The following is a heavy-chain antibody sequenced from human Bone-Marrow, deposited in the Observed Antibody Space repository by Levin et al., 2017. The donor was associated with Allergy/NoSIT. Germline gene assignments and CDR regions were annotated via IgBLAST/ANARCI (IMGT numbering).Heavy chain of an antibody. V-gene: IGHV1-69*13. D-gene: IGHD2/OR15-2a*01. CDR1: GGTFNNYA. Sequence: ASVKVSCKASGGTFNNYAINWVRQAPGLGLEWVGVMIPAFDTSYSAQNFEGRVTLTADESASTVYMELTTLRSEDAAVYYCATDEIAVPAQSVLLSWGFHYWGQGTLVTVSS. J-gene: IGHJ4*02. CDR3: ATDEIAVPAQSVLLSWGFHY. CDR2: MIPAFDTS.